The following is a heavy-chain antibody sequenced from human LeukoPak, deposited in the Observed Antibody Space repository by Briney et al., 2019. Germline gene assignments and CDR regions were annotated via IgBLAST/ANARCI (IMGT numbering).Heavy chain of an antibody. V-gene: IGHV3-30*03. CDR1: GFTFSSYG. Sequence: GGSLRLSCAASGFTFSSYGMHWVRQAPGKGLEWVAVISYDGSNKYYADSVKGRFTISRDNSKNTLYLQMNSLRAEDTAVYYCARDGGSRFLEWFRTTGDYYYGMDVWGQGTTVTVSS. D-gene: IGHD3-3*01. CDR3: ARDGGSRFLEWFRTTGDYYYGMDV. J-gene: IGHJ6*02. CDR2: ISYDGSNK.